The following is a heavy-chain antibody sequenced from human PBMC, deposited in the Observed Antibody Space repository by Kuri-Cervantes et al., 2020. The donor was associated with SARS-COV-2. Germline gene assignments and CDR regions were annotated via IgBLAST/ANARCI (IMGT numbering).Heavy chain of an antibody. D-gene: IGHD3-16*01. CDR1: GYTLTELS. CDR3: ARDGGKHIVVDAFDI. V-gene: IGHV1-24*01. CDR2: FDPEDGET. Sequence: ASVKVSCKVSGYTLTELSMHWVRQAPGKGLEWMGGFDPEDGETIYAQKFQGRVTMTEDTSTDTAYMELSSLRSDDTAVYYCARDGGKHIVVDAFDIWGQGTMVTVSS. J-gene: IGHJ3*02.